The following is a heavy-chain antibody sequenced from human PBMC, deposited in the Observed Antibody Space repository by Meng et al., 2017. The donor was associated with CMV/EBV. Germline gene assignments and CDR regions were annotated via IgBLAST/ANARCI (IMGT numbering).Heavy chain of an antibody. V-gene: IGHV1-69*05. CDR1: GGTFSSYA. Sequence: SVKVSCKASGGTFSSYAISWVRQAPGQGLEWMGGIIPIFGTANYAQKFQGRVTITTDESTSTSYMELSSLRSEDTAVYYCASEIRRWLQLYYYYYGMDVWGQGTTVTVSS. J-gene: IGHJ6*02. CDR3: ASEIRRWLQLYYYYYGMDV. D-gene: IGHD5-24*01. CDR2: IIPIFGTA.